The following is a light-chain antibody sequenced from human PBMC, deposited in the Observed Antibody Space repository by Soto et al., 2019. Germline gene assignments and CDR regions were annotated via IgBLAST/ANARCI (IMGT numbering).Light chain of an antibody. CDR2: GAS. Sequence: EIVMTQSPATLSVSPGERATLSCRASQSVSSSLAWYQQKPGQAPRLLIYGASTRATGIPARFSGSGSGTEFTLTISSLQSEDFAVYYCQQNNNWHPWTFGQGTKVEI. CDR1: QSVSSS. CDR3: QQNNNWHPWT. J-gene: IGKJ1*01. V-gene: IGKV3-15*01.